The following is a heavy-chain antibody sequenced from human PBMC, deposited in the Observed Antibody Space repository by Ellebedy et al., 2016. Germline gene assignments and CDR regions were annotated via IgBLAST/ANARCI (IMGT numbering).Heavy chain of an antibody. V-gene: IGHV3-9*01. Sequence: GGSLRLXCAASGFTFDDYVMHWVRQAPGKGLEWVSSINWNGDFINYADSVRGRFTISRDNAKNSLYLQMTSLRADDTALYHCAKSPTITGTWYFDNWGQGTLVTVSS. CDR1: GFTFDDYV. CDR2: INWNGDFI. CDR3: AKSPTITGTWYFDN. J-gene: IGHJ4*02. D-gene: IGHD1-14*01.